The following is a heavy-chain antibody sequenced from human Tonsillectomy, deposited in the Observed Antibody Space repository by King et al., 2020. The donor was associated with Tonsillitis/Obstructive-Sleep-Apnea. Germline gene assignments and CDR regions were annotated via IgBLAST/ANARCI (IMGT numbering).Heavy chain of an antibody. CDR2: IWYDGSNK. Sequence: VQLVESGGGVVQPGRSLRPSCAASGFTFSSYGMHWVRQAPGKGLEWVAVIWYDGSNKYYADSVKGRFTISRDNSKNTLYLQMNSLRAEDTDVYYCARGFSTSNYYYYYYMDVWGKGTTVTVSS. CDR1: GFTFSSYG. CDR3: ARGFSTSNYYYYYYMDV. J-gene: IGHJ6*03. V-gene: IGHV3-33*01. D-gene: IGHD2-2*01.